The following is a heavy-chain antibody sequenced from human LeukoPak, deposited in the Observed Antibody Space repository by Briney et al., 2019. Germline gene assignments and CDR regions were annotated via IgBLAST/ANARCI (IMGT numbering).Heavy chain of an antibody. CDR1: GGSISSSSYY. V-gene: IGHV4-39*01. CDR2: ISYSGST. CDR3: ATWESESSWDTAMSYRIDY. Sequence: SSGTLSLTCTVSGGSISSSSYYWGWIRQPPGKGLEWIGSISYSGSTYYNPSPKSRVTISVDTSKNQFSLKLSSVTAADTAVFYCATWESESSWDTAMSYRIDYWGQGTLVTVSS. D-gene: IGHD5-18*01. J-gene: IGHJ4*02.